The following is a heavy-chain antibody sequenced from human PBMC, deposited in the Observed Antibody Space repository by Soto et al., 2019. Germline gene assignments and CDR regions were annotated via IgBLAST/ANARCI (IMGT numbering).Heavy chain of an antibody. CDR2: IYYSGST. Sequence: QVQLQESGPGLVKPSQTLSLTCTVSGGSISSGGYYWSWIRQHPGKGLEWIGYIYYSGSTYYNPSLKSRVTISVDTSKNQFSLKLSSETAADTAVYYCARGGDDYGDANWFDPWGQGTLVTVSS. J-gene: IGHJ5*02. CDR3: ARGGDDYGDANWFDP. V-gene: IGHV4-31*03. CDR1: GGSISSGGYY. D-gene: IGHD4-17*01.